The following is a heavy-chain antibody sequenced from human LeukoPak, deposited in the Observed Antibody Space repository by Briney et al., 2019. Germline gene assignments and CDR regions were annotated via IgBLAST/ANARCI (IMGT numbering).Heavy chain of an antibody. V-gene: IGHV3-73*01. CDR2: IRSKANSYAT. CDR1: GFTFSGSA. D-gene: IGHD2-15*01. Sequence: PGGSLRLSCAASGFTFSGSAMHWVRQASGKGLEWVGRIRSKANSYATAYAASVKGRFTISRDDSKNTAYLQMNSLKTEDMAVYYCMGAATFDYWGQGTPVTVSS. CDR3: MGAATFDY. J-gene: IGHJ4*02.